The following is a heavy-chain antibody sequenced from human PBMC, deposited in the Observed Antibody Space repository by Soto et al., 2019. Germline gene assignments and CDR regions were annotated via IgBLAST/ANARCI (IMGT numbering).Heavy chain of an antibody. CDR2: IIPIFGTA. J-gene: IGHJ5*02. CDR1: GGTFSSYA. V-gene: IGHV1-69*13. D-gene: IGHD3-9*01. Sequence: GASVKVSCKASGGTFSSYAISWVRQAPGQGLEWMGGIIPIFGTANYAQKFQGRVTITADESTSTAYMELSSLRSEDTAVYYCASTYYDILTGYYRYSWFDPWGQGTLVTSPQ. CDR3: ASTYYDILTGYYRYSWFDP.